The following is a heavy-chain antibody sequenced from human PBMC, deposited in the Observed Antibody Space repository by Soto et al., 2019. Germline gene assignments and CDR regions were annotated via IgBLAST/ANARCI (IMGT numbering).Heavy chain of an antibody. J-gene: IGHJ4*02. CDR2: VYNSGST. D-gene: IGHD3-10*01. CDR3: AGDYASGSYRFDY. Sequence: LSVTCTVSTAYISSYSSSWIRKPPGKGLEWIGYVYNSGSTIYNPSLKSRATITLDTSKTQYSLRLTSVTAADTAVYYCAGDYASGSYRFDYWGQGALVTVSS. V-gene: IGHV4-59*01. CDR1: TAYISSYS.